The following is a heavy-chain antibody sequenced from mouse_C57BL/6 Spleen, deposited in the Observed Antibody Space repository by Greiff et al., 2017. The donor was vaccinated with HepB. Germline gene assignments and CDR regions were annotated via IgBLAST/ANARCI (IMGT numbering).Heavy chain of an antibody. J-gene: IGHJ3*01. D-gene: IGHD3-2*02. CDR2: INPNNGGT. CDR1: GYTFTDYY. V-gene: IGHV1-26*01. Sequence: VQLQQSGPELVKPGASVKISCKASGYTFTDYYMNWVKQSHGKSLEWIGDINPNNGGTSYNQKFKGKATLTVDKSSSTAYMELRSLTSEDSAVYYCARSTAQAVFAYWGQGTLVTVSA. CDR3: ARSTAQAVFAY.